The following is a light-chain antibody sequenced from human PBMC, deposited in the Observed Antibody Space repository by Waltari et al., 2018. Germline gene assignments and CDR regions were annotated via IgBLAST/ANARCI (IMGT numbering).Light chain of an antibody. CDR3: QQCYDVPIT. J-gene: IGKJ5*01. Sequence: DIVMTQSPDSLAVSLGERATINCKSSQSVLYSSDNKNYLVWYQEKPGQPPKVLIYWASTLEAGVPDRFSGSGSGTDFTLTISSRQAEDVAVYYGQQCYDVPITFGQGTRLEIK. V-gene: IGKV4-1*01. CDR1: QSVLYSSDNKNY. CDR2: WAS.